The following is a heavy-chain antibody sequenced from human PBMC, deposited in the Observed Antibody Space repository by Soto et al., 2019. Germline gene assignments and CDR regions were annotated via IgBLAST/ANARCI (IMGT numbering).Heavy chain of an antibody. J-gene: IGHJ5*02. CDR1: GASIRRSDSY. Sequence: SETLSLTCTVSGASIRRSDSYCGWIRQPPGGALEWIGSVYDSGSTYYNPSLRSRVTIAVDTSRNVFSLMLTSVTAADRAVYYCARSGSRGHLRDWFDPWGHGSLVTVSS. D-gene: IGHD3-10*01. V-gene: IGHV4-39*02. CDR2: VYDSGST. CDR3: ARSGSRGHLRDWFDP.